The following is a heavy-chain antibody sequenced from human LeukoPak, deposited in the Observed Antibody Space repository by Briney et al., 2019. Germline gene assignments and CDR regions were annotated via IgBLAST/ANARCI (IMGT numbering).Heavy chain of an antibody. Sequence: GRSLRLSCAASGFTFSSYGMHWVRQAPGKGLDWVAVIWDDGTNKYYADSVQGRFTLSRDNSKNTLYLPMNSLRAEDTALYYCAREQYYYGSGPHFDYWGQGTLVTVSS. CDR2: IWDDGTNK. D-gene: IGHD3-10*01. CDR1: GFTFSSYG. J-gene: IGHJ4*02. CDR3: AREQYYYGSGPHFDY. V-gene: IGHV3-33*01.